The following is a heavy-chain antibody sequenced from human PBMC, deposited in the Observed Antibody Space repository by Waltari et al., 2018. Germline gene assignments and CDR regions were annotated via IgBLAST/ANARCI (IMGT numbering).Heavy chain of an antibody. D-gene: IGHD1-26*01. CDR3: ASHVSYGIY. CDR1: GFTFSRYG. CDR2: ISYDGSNK. Sequence: QVQLVESGGGVVQPGRSLRLSCAASGFTFSRYGMHWVRQAPGKGLEWVAVISYDGSNKYYADSVKGRFTISRDNAKNSLYLQMNSLRAEDTAVYYCASHVSYGIYWGQGTLVTVSS. V-gene: IGHV3-30*03. J-gene: IGHJ4*02.